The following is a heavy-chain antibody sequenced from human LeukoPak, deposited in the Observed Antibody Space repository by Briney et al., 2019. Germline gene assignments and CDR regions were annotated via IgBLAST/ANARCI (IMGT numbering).Heavy chain of an antibody. CDR3: ARGVDLAKVGY. CDR2: IYHSGST. CDR1: GYSISGGYY. Sequence: SETLSLTCTVSGYSISGGYYWGWIRQPPGKGLEWIGSIYHSGSTYYNPSLKSRVTISVDTSKNQFSLKLSSVTAADTAVYHCARGVDLAKVGYWSQGTLVTVSS. J-gene: IGHJ4*02. V-gene: IGHV4-38-2*02. D-gene: IGHD3-3*01.